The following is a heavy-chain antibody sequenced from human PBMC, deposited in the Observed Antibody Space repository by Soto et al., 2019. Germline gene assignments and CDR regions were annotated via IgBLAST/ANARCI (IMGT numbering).Heavy chain of an antibody. CDR3: ARENGAAAQAHYYYGMDV. Sequence: PSQSLSLTCAISGDTVSSNSATWNCIRQSPSRGLEWLGRTFYRSKWCNDYAVSVKSRLTINPDTSKNQFSLQLNSVTPDDTAVYYCARENGAAAQAHYYYGMDVWGQGTTVTVSS. D-gene: IGHD2-2*01. CDR1: GDTVSSNSAT. CDR2: TFYRSKWCN. V-gene: IGHV6-1*01. J-gene: IGHJ6*02.